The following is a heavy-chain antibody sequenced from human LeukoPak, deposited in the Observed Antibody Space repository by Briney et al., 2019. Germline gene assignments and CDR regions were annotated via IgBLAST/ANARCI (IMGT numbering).Heavy chain of an antibody. Sequence: SETLSLTCAVYGGSFSGYYWSWIRQPPGKGLEWIGEINHSGSTNYNPSLKSRVTISVDTSKNQFSLKLSSVTAADMAVYYCARRVLLWFGDFDYWGQGTLVTVSS. V-gene: IGHV4-34*01. CDR2: INHSGST. J-gene: IGHJ4*02. D-gene: IGHD3-10*01. CDR1: GGSFSGYY. CDR3: ARRVLLWFGDFDY.